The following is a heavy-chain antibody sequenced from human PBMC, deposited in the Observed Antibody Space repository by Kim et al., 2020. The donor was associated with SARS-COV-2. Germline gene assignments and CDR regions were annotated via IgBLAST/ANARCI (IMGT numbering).Heavy chain of an antibody. CDR1: GFTFSSYG. CDR3: ASSIAVSGGFDY. CDR2: IWYDGSNK. J-gene: IGHJ4*02. D-gene: IGHD6-19*01. Sequence: GGSLRLSCAASGFTFSSYGMHWVRQAPGKGLEWVAVIWYDGSNKYYADSVKGRFTISRDNSKNTLYLQMNSLRAEDTAVYYCASSIAVSGGFDYWGQGTLVTVSS. V-gene: IGHV3-33*01.